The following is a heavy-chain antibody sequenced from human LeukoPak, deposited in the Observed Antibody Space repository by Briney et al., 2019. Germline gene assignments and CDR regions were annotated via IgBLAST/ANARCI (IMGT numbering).Heavy chain of an antibody. CDR3: ARVGMVRGVIILDAFDI. V-gene: IGHV4-34*01. CDR2: INHSGST. D-gene: IGHD3-10*01. Sequence: SETLSLTCAVYGGSFSGYYWSWIRQPPGKGLEWIGEINHSGSTNYNPSLKSRVTISVDTSKNQFSLKLSPVTAADTAVYYCARVGMVRGVIILDAFDIWGQGTMVTVSS. J-gene: IGHJ3*02. CDR1: GGSFSGYY.